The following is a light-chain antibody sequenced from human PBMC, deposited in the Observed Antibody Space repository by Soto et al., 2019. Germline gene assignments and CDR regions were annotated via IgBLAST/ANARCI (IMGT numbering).Light chain of an antibody. CDR1: QSISTW. CDR3: QQTFRPPRT. Sequence: DIQMTQSPSTLSASVGDRVTITCRASQSISTWLAWYQQEPGKAPKLLIHKASSLQSGVPSRFSGSGSGTDFTLTISSLHPDDFATYYCQQTFRPPRTFGGGTKVVIK. CDR2: KAS. J-gene: IGKJ4*01. V-gene: IGKV1-5*03.